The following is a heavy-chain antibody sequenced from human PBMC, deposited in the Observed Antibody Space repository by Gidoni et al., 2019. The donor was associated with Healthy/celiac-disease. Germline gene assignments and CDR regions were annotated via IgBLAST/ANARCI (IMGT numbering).Heavy chain of an antibody. D-gene: IGHD3-22*01. J-gene: IGHJ6*02. CDR2: ISSSSSYI. CDR1: GFTFSSYS. CDR3: AKTWGSSGYYYYGMDV. Sequence: EVQLVASGGGLVKPGGSLSLSCAASGFTFSSYSMNWVRQAPGKGLEWVSSISSSSSYIYYADSVKGRFTISRDNAKNSLYLQMNSLRAEDTAVYYCAKTWGSSGYYYYGMDVWGQGTTVTVSS. V-gene: IGHV3-21*01.